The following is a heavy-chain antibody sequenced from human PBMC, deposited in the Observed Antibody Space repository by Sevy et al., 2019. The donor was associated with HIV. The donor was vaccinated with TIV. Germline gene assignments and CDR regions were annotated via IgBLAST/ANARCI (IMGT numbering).Heavy chain of an antibody. CDR3: ARAPSGSQGPGQYFQH. D-gene: IGHD1-26*01. CDR1: GYTFTSYG. J-gene: IGHJ1*01. CDR2: ISTYNT. Sequence: ASVNVSCKASGYTFTSYGITWVRQAPGQGLEWMGWISTYNTNHAEKLQGRVTMTTDTSTSTVYMELRSLRSDDTAVYYCARAPSGSQGPGQYFQHWGQGTLVTVSS. V-gene: IGHV1-18*01.